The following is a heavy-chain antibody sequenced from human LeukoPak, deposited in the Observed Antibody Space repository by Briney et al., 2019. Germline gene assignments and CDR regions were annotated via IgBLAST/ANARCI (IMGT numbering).Heavy chain of an antibody. D-gene: IGHD5-12*01. J-gene: IGHJ4*02. CDR2: IIPILGIA. CDR3: ARAPIRGYSGYDSVWDYFDY. CDR1: GGTFSSYA. V-gene: IGHV1-69*04. Sequence: SVKVSCKASGGTFSSYAISWVRQAPGQGLEWMGRIIPILGIANYAQKFQGRVTITADKSTSTAYMELSSLRSEDTAVYYCARAPIRGYSGYDSVWDYFDYWGQGTLVTVSS.